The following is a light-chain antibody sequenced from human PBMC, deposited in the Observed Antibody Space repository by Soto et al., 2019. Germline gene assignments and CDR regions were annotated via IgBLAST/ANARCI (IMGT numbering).Light chain of an antibody. CDR2: EVT. CDR1: SSDVGGYNF. V-gene: IGLV2-14*01. J-gene: IGLJ2*01. CDR3: SSYTGSGTLI. Sequence: QSVLTQPASVSGSPGQSITISCTGTSSDVGGYNFVSWYQQQPGKAPKLMVYEVTNRPSGVSYRVSGSKSGNTASLTISGLQAEDEADYFCSSYTGSGTLIFGGGTKLTVL.